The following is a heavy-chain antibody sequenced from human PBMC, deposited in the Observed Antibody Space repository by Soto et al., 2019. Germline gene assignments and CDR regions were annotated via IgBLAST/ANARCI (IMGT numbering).Heavy chain of an antibody. Sequence: GSLRLSCAASRFTVNSNFLRWVRQAPGKGLEWVSIIYSGGRRYHADSVKGRFTSSRDNSKNTAYLQMNSLKTEDTAVYYCTRPLSGPLAFDIWGQGTMVTVSS. CDR2: IYSGGRR. V-gene: IGHV3-53*01. D-gene: IGHD5-12*01. CDR3: TRPLSGPLAFDI. CDR1: RFTVNSNF. J-gene: IGHJ3*02.